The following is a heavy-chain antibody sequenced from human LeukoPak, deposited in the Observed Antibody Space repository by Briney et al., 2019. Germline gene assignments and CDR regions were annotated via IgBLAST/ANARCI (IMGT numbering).Heavy chain of an antibody. CDR3: ARVAGIYWYFDL. CDR1: GGSISTYY. Sequence: PSETLSLTYTVSGGSISTYYWSWIRQSPEKGLQWIGFIHHTGSTNYNPSLKSRVTTSIDTSNNQISLKLRSVTAADTATYYCARVAGIYWYFDLWGRGTLVSVSS. J-gene: IGHJ2*01. V-gene: IGHV4-59*01. D-gene: IGHD6-19*01. CDR2: IHHTGST.